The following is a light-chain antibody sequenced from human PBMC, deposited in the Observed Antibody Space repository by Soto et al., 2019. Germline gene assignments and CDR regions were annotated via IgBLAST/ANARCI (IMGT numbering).Light chain of an antibody. J-gene: IGKJ4*01. CDR2: DAS. CDR1: QSVNIF. CDR3: QQRSNWPPALS. V-gene: IGKV3-11*01. Sequence: EVVLTQSPATLSLSPGDRATLSCRASQSVNIFLAWYQQKPGQTPRLLIYDASKRATGIPGRFSGSGSGTDFTLTISSLEPEDFAVYYCQQRSNWPPALSFGGGTKVEI.